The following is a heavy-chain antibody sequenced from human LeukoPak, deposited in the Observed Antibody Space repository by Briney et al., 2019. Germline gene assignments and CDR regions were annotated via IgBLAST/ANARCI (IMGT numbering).Heavy chain of an antibody. CDR1: GGSISSSSYY. CDR2: IYYSGTT. D-gene: IGHD2-15*01. V-gene: IGHV4-61*05. J-gene: IGHJ4*02. Sequence: SETLSLTCTVSGGSISSSSYYWGWIRQPPGKGLEWIGYIYYSGTTNYNPSLKSRVTISVDTSNNQFSLRLSSVTAADTAVFYCARGGWSYFDYWGQGTLVTVSS. CDR3: ARGGWSYFDY.